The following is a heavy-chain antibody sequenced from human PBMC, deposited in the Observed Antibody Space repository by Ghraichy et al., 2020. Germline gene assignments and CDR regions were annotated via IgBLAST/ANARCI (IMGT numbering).Heavy chain of an antibody. CDR2: IWYDGSNK. Sequence: GGSLRLSCAASGFTFSSYGMHWVRQAPGKGLEWVAVIWYDGSNKDYAESVKGRFTISRDNSKNTLYLQMNSLRAEDTAVYYCARDPPRNYYDSSTYYQLDYWGQGTLVTVSS. D-gene: IGHD3-22*01. J-gene: IGHJ4*02. CDR3: ARDPPRNYYDSSTYYQLDY. V-gene: IGHV3-33*01. CDR1: GFTFSSYG.